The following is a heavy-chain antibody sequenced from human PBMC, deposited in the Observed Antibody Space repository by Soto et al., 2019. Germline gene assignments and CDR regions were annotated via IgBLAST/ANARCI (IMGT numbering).Heavy chain of an antibody. CDR1: GGTFSSYA. J-gene: IGHJ5*02. Sequence: QVQLVQSGAEVKKPGSSVKVSCKASGGTFSSYAISWVRQAPGQGLEWMGGIIPIFGTANYAQKSQGRVTITADESTSTAYMELSSLRSEDTAVYYCARGGRINQEYWFDPWGQGTLVTVSS. CDR3: ARGGRINQEYWFDP. CDR2: IIPIFGTA. V-gene: IGHV1-69*01.